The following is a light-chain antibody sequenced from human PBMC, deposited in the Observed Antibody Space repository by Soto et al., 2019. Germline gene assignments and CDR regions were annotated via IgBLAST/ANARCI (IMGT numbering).Light chain of an antibody. CDR1: QSVSNNY. CDR2: GAS. CDR3: QQANSFPLT. V-gene: IGKV3-20*01. Sequence: EIVLTQSPGTLSLSPGERATLSCRASQSVSNNYLAWYHQKPGRAPRLVISGASSRATGIPDRFSGTGSGTDFTLTISSLQPEDVATYYCQQANSFPLTFGGGTKVEIK. J-gene: IGKJ4*01.